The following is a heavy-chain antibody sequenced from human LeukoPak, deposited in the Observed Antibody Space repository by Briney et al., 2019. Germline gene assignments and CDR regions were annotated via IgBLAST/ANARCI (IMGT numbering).Heavy chain of an antibody. CDR3: ARSGYCSSTSCWGAEGY. CDR2: IYTSGST. Sequence: PSETLSLTCTVSGGSISSYYWSWIRQPAGKGLEWIGRIYTSGSTNYNPSLKSRVTMSVDTSKNQFSLKLSSVTAADTAVYYCARSGYCSSTSCWGAEGYWGQGTLVTVSS. J-gene: IGHJ4*02. D-gene: IGHD2-2*01. CDR1: GGSISSYY. V-gene: IGHV4-4*07.